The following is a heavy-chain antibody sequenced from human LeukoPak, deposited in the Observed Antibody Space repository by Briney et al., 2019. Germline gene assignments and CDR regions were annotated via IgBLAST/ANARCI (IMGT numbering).Heavy chain of an antibody. J-gene: IGHJ5*02. CDR1: GGSISSYY. D-gene: IGHD6-6*01. V-gene: IGHV4-59*12. CDR3: ARVMAARREDLNWFDP. CDR2: IYYSGNT. Sequence: SETLSLTCTVSGGSISSYYWSWIRQPPGKGLEWIGSIYYSGNTYNPSLKSRVTISVDTSKNQFSLNLTSMNAADTAVYYCARVMAARREDLNWFDPWGQGTLVTVSS.